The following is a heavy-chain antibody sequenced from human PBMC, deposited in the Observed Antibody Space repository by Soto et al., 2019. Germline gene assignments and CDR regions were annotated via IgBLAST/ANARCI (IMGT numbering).Heavy chain of an antibody. Sequence: QVQLQKSGPGLVKPSETLSLTCTVSGASVSSDNSYWSWIRQPPGKGLEWIGYIYYTGATDYDPSLKSRVTISLDTSKNQFSLKLTSVNAADTAVYYCATGNSSGLFFDYWGQGTLVTVSS. D-gene: IGHD6-19*01. J-gene: IGHJ4*02. V-gene: IGHV4-61*01. CDR2: IYYTGAT. CDR3: ATGNSSGLFFDY. CDR1: GASVSSDNSY.